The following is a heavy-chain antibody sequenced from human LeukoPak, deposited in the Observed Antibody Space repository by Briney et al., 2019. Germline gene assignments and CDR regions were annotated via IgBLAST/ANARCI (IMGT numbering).Heavy chain of an antibody. CDR2: ISYDGSNK. V-gene: IGHV3-30-3*01. J-gene: IGHJ5*02. D-gene: IGHD2-2*01. Sequence: GRALRLSCAGSGFTFSSYAMQWVRQAPGKGVEWVEVISYDGSNKNYADSVKGRFTISRDNSKNTLYLQMNSLRAEDTAVYYCARASGPAAILIPSWFDPWGQGTLVTVSS. CDR3: ARASGPAAILIPSWFDP. CDR1: GFTFSSYA.